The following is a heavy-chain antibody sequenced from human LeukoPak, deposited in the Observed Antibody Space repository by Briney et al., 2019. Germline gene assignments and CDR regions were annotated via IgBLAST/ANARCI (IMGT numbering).Heavy chain of an antibody. CDR1: GGSFSGYY. V-gene: IGHV4-34*01. Sequence: PSETLSLTCAVYGGSFSGYYWSWIRQPPGKGLEWIGEINHSGSTNYNPSLKSRVTISVDTSKNQFSLKLSSVTAADTAVYYCARGGPSGSYSEYFDYWGQGTLVTVSS. CDR2: INHSGST. CDR3: ARGGPSGSYSEYFDY. D-gene: IGHD1-26*01. J-gene: IGHJ4*02.